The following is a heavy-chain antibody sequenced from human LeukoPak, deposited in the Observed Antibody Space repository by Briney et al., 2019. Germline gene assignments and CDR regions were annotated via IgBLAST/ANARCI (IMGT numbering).Heavy chain of an antibody. CDR3: ARYPLYDFWSADDLDV. CDR1: GGSISYFY. CDR2: IYTSGST. Sequence: PSETLSLTCTVPGGSISYFYWSWIRQPAGKGLEWIGRIYTSGSTNYNPSLKSRVTMSVDTSKKQFSLKLSPVTAADTAVYYCARYPLYDFWSADDLDVWGKGTTVTVSS. D-gene: IGHD3-3*01. V-gene: IGHV4-4*07. J-gene: IGHJ6*04.